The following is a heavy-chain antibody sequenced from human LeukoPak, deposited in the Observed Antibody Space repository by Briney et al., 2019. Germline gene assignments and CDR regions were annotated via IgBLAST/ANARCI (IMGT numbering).Heavy chain of an antibody. J-gene: IGHJ6*03. D-gene: IGHD5-18*01. CDR1: GYTFTSYG. CDR2: ISAYNGNT. V-gene: IGHV1-18*01. Sequence: GASVKVSCKASGYTFTSYGISWVRQAPGQGLEWMGWISAYNGNTNYAQKLQGRVTMTTDTSTSTAYMELRSLRSDDTAVYYCARDNGGTAMAYYYYYYMDVWGKGTTVTISS. CDR3: ARDNGGTAMAYYYYYYMDV.